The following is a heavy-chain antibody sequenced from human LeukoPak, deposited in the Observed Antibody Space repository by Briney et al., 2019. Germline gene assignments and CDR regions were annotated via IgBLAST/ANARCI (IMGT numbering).Heavy chain of an antibody. V-gene: IGHV3-9*01. CDR1: GFTFDDYA. Sequence: GGSLRLSCAASGFTFDDYAMHWVRQAPGKGLEWVSDISWNSGSIGYADSVKGRFTISRDNAKNSLYLQMNSLRAEDTALYYCAKDLARFGGNPFDYWGQGTLVTVSS. CDR3: AKDLARFGGNPFDY. CDR2: ISWNSGSI. D-gene: IGHD4-23*01. J-gene: IGHJ4*02.